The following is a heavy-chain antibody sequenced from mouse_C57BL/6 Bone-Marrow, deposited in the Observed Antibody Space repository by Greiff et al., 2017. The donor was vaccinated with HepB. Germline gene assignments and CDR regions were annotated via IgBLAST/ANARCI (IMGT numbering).Heavy chain of an antibody. J-gene: IGHJ3*01. CDR3: ARLNWEGAY. Sequence: EVKLVESGGGLVKPGGSLKLSCAASGFTFSSYTMSWVRQTPEKRLEWVATISGGGGNTYYPDSVKGRFTISRDNAKNTLYLQMSSLRSEDTALYYCARLNWEGAYWGQGTLVTVSA. CDR2: ISGGGGNT. V-gene: IGHV5-9*01. D-gene: IGHD4-1*02. CDR1: GFTFSSYT.